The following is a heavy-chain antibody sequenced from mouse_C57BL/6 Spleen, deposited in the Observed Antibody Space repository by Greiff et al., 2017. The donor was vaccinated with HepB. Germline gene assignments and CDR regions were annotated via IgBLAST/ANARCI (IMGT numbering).Heavy chain of an antibody. D-gene: IGHD1-1*01. CDR3: AREANYYGSSYDY. J-gene: IGHJ2*01. V-gene: IGHV1-82*01. CDR2: IYPGDGDT. CDR1: GYAFSSSW. Sequence: QVQLQQSGPELVKPGASVKISCKASGYAFSSSWMNWVKQRPGKGLEWIGRIYPGDGDTNYNGKFKGKATLTADKSSSTAYMQLSSLTSEDSAVYFCAREANYYGSSYDYWGQGTTLTVSS.